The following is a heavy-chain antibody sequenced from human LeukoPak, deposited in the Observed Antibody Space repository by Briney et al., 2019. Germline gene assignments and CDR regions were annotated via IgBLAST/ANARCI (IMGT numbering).Heavy chain of an antibody. Sequence: SETLSLTCTVSGGSISSYYWSWIRQPPGKGLEWIGYIYYSGSTNYNPSLKSRVTISVDTSKNQFSLNLSSVTAADTAVYYCARRAVGTFDYWGQGTLVTVSS. D-gene: IGHD6-13*01. J-gene: IGHJ4*02. CDR2: IYYSGST. V-gene: IGHV4-59*08. CDR3: ARRAVGTFDY. CDR1: GGSISSYY.